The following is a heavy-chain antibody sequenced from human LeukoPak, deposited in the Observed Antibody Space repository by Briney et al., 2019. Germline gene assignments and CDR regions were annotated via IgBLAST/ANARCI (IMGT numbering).Heavy chain of an antibody. D-gene: IGHD2-2*02. CDR3: AKDCSSTSCYTSPPDY. CDR1: GFTFSSYA. Sequence: GGSLRLSCAASGFTFSSYAMSWVRQAPGKGLEWVSAISGSGGSTYYADSEKGRFTISRDNSKNTLYLQMNSLRAEDTAVYYCAKDCSSTSCYTSPPDYWGQGTLVTVSS. CDR2: ISGSGGST. J-gene: IGHJ4*02. V-gene: IGHV3-23*01.